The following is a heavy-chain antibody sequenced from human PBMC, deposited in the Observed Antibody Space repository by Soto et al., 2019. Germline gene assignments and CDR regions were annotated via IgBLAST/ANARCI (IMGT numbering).Heavy chain of an antibody. CDR2: MNPNSGNT. D-gene: IGHD2-2*01. CDR3: AKYGGYCSSTSCYAHYYYYMDV. CDR1: GYTFTSYD. J-gene: IGHJ6*03. Sequence: ASVKVSCKASGYTFTSYDINWVRQATGQGLEWMGWMNPNSGNTGYAQKFQGRVTMTRNTSISTAYMELSSLRSEDTAVYYCAKYGGYCSSTSCYAHYYYYMDVWGKGTTVTVSS. V-gene: IGHV1-8*01.